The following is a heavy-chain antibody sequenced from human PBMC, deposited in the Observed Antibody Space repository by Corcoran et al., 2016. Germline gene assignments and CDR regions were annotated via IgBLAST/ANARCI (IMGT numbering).Heavy chain of an antibody. CDR2: NSAYDGNT. V-gene: IGHV1-18*01. D-gene: IGHD6-19*01. J-gene: IGHJ4*02. CDR1: GYTFTSYS. Sequence: QVQLVQSGAEVKKPGASVRVSCKASGYTFTSYSISWVRQAPGQGLEWMGWNSAYDGNTNYAPKFQGRVTMNTDASTSTAYMELRSLTSDDKAVYYCARSWTNEWRVRFSLANWGQGTLVTVSS. CDR3: ARSWTNEWRVRFSLAN.